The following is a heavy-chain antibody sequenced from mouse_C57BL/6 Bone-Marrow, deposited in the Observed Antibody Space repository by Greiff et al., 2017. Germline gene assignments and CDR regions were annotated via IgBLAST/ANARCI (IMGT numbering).Heavy chain of an antibody. D-gene: IGHD2-2*01. J-gene: IGHJ3*01. V-gene: IGHV1-64*01. Sequence: VQLQQPGAELVKPGASVQLSCKASGYTFTSYWMHWVKQRPGQGLEWIGMIHPNSGSTNYNEKFKSKATLTVDKSSSTAYMQLSSLTSEDSAVYYCARSGDLVTVPFAYWGQGTRVTVTA. CDR2: IHPNSGST. CDR1: GYTFTSYW. CDR3: ARSGDLVTVPFAY.